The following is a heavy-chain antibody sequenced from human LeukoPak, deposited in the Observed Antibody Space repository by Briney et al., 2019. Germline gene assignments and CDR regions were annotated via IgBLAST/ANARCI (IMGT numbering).Heavy chain of an antibody. Sequence: GGSLRLSCAASGFTFSNHWMHWVRRAPGKRLMWVSRINRGGSRTDYADSVKGRFTISRDDAKNTLYLQLNSLRAEDTAVYFCARGGSDTAMAHDYWGQGTLVTVSS. CDR2: INRGGSRT. CDR1: GFTFSNHW. V-gene: IGHV3-74*01. J-gene: IGHJ4*02. D-gene: IGHD5-18*01. CDR3: ARGGSDTAMAHDY.